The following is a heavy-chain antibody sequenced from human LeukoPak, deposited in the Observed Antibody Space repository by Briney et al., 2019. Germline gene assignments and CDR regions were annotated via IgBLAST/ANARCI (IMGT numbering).Heavy chain of an antibody. J-gene: IGHJ3*01. CDR3: ARRWVYDKRAFDA. CDR1: GGSISGTYY. CDR2: IYYTGTT. D-gene: IGHD3-16*01. Sequence: PSETLSLTCTVSGGSISGTYYWSWIRQPPGKGLEWTGYIYYTGTTDSNPSLKSRVTISLDTSKNQFSLNLSSVTAADTAVYYCARRWVYDKRAFDAWGQGTMVTVSS. V-gene: IGHV4-59*08.